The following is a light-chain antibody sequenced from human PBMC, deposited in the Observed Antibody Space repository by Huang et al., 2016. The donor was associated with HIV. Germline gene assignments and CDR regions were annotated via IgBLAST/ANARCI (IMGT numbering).Light chain of an antibody. Sequence: IVMTQSPATLSVSPGDSATLSCRASQSVGGNLAWYQQKPGQAPRLLIHSVSSRATVIPARFGGSGSRTDFTLTISSLQSEDFAIYYCHQYSYWPPTFGQGTKV. J-gene: IGKJ1*01. CDR2: SVS. CDR3: HQYSYWPPT. V-gene: IGKV3-15*01. CDR1: QSVGGN.